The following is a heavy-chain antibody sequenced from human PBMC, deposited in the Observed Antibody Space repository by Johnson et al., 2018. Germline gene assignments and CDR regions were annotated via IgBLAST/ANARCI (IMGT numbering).Heavy chain of an antibody. J-gene: IGHJ3*02. CDR1: GFTFSSYR. Sequence: VQLVESGGGLAPPGGSLRLSCAVSGFTFSSYRMYWVRQGPGKGLVWVSRINSDGSSPSYADSVKGRFTISRDNVKNTLYLQLDSLRAADTAVYYCARVSGYDAFDIWGQGTMVTVSS. CDR3: ARVSGYDAFDI. V-gene: IGHV3-74*02. CDR2: INSDGSSP. D-gene: IGHD3-22*01.